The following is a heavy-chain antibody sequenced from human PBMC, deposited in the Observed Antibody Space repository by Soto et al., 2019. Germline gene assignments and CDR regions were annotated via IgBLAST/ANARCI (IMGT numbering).Heavy chain of an antibody. Sequence: QVQLVQSGAEVKKPGSSVKVSCKASGGTFSSYTISWVRQAPGQGLEWMGRIIPILGIANYAQKFQGRVTITADKSTSTADMELSSLRSEDTAVYYCARDRGVSDYYYYGMDVWGQGTTVTVSS. CDR2: IIPILGIA. D-gene: IGHD1-26*01. J-gene: IGHJ6*02. CDR3: ARDRGVSDYYYYGMDV. CDR1: GGTFSSYT. V-gene: IGHV1-69*08.